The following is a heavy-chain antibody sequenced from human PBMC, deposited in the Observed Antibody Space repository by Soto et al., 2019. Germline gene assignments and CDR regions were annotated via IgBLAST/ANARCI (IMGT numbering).Heavy chain of an antibody. Sequence: QVQLQESGPGLVKPSQTLSLTCTVSGGSISSGGYYWSWIRQHPGKGLEWIGYIYYSGSTYYNPSLKXXVXLXXDTSKNQFSLKLSSVTAADTAVYYCVRGIGGVFVYWGQGTLVTVSS. CDR3: VRGIGGVFVY. J-gene: IGHJ4*02. CDR1: GGSISSGGYY. D-gene: IGHD1-26*01. V-gene: IGHV4-31*01. CDR2: IYYSGST.